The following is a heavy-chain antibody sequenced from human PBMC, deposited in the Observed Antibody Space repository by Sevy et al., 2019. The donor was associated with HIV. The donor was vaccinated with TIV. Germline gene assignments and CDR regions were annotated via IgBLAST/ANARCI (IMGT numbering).Heavy chain of an antibody. J-gene: IGHJ4*02. CDR1: GFTFSIHW. V-gene: IGHV3-7*01. Sequence: GGSLRLSCEASGFTFSIHWMSWARQAPGKGLEWVTNIKEDGSEKYYVDSVKGRFTISRDNAKNSLYLQMNSLRADDTAVYHCAGDTAMSPFDGWGQGTLVTVSS. CDR3: AGDTAMSPFDG. D-gene: IGHD5-18*01. CDR2: IKEDGSEK.